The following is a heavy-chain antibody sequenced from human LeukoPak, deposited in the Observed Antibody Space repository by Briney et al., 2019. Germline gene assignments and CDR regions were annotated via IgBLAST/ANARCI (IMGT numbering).Heavy chain of an antibody. J-gene: IGHJ4*02. CDR3: ARGRFRWELEIRDFDY. CDR1: GYTFTSYD. Sequence: ASVKVSCKASGYTFTSYDINWVRQATGQGLEWMGWMNPNSGNTGYAQKFQGRVTMTRDTSISTTYMELSSLRSEDTAVYYCARGRFRWELEIRDFDYWGQGTLVTVSS. D-gene: IGHD1-26*01. CDR2: MNPNSGNT. V-gene: IGHV1-8*01.